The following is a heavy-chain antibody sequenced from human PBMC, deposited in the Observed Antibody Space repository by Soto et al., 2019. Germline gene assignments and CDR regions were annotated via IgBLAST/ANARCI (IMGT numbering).Heavy chain of an antibody. V-gene: IGHV3-30*18. J-gene: IGHJ5*02. Sequence: QVQLVESGGGVVQPGRSLRLSCAASGFTFSSYGMHWVRQAPGKGLEWVAVISYDGSNKYYADSVKGRFTISRDNSKNTLYLQMNSLRAEDTAVYYCANILSGSYSHNWFAPWGQGTLVTVSS. CDR3: ANILSGSYSHNWFAP. CDR2: ISYDGSNK. D-gene: IGHD1-26*01. CDR1: GFTFSSYG.